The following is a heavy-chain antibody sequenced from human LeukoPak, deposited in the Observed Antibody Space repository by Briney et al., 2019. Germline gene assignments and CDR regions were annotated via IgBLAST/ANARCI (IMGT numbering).Heavy chain of an antibody. Sequence: GGSLRLSCAASGLTFRNHWFHWVRQAPGKGLVWVSRINTDGSSTSYADSVKGRFTISRDNAKNTLYLQMNSLRAEDTAVYYCARDQCTSTSCYGYNWFDPWGQGTLVTVSS. CDR3: ARDQCTSTSCYGYNWFDP. J-gene: IGHJ5*02. CDR2: INTDGSST. CDR1: GLTFRNHW. V-gene: IGHV3-74*01. D-gene: IGHD2-2*01.